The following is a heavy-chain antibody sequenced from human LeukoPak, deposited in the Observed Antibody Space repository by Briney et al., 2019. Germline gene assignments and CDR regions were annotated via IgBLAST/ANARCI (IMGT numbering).Heavy chain of an antibody. Sequence: GGSLRLSCAASGFTFDDYAMHWVRQAPGRGLEWVSGISWNSGSIGYADSVKGRFTISRNNAKNSLYLQMNSLRAEDTALYYCAKGGGVSGWSLVYYYYYGMDVWGQGTTVTVSS. CDR2: ISWNSGSI. V-gene: IGHV3-9*01. D-gene: IGHD6-19*01. CDR3: AKGGGVSGWSLVYYYYYGMDV. J-gene: IGHJ6*02. CDR1: GFTFDDYA.